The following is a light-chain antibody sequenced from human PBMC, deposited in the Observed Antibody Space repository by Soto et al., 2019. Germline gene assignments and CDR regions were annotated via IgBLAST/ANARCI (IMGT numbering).Light chain of an antibody. CDR2: DAS. V-gene: IGKV3-11*01. Sequence: EIVLTQSPATLSLSPGERATLSCRASQSVSRYLAWYQKKPGQAPRLLIYDASNRATGIPARFSGSGSGTDFTLTISSLEPEDFAVYYCQQRSNWPRTFGQGTKVEIK. J-gene: IGKJ1*01. CDR3: QQRSNWPRT. CDR1: QSVSRY.